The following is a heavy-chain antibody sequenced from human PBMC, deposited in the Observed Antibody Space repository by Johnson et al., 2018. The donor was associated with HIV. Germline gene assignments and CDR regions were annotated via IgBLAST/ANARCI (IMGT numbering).Heavy chain of an antibody. CDR1: GFNFSDHY. J-gene: IGHJ3*01. D-gene: IGHD4-11*01. V-gene: IGHV3-30*02. CDR2: IRYDGSNK. Sequence: QVQLVESGGGLVQPRGSLRLSCAASGFNFSDHYMDWVRQAPGKGLEWVAFIRYDGSNKDYVDSVKGRFTISRDNSKNTLDLQMNILRTEDTAVYYCAKDSKRELVQGKDAFDFWGQGTMVIVSS. CDR3: AKDSKRELVQGKDAFDF.